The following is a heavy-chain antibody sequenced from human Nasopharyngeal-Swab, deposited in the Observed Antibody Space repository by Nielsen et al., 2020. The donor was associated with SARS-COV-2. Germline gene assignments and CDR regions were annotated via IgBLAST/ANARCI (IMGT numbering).Heavy chain of an antibody. V-gene: IGHV3-73*01. CDR1: GFTFSDSA. CDR3: TRCGGGCYSGRDY. CDR2: IRSKGNNYAT. D-gene: IGHD2-15*01. J-gene: IGHJ4*02. Sequence: GESLKISCAASGFTFSDSAIHWVRQASGKGLEWVGRIRSKGNNYATAYAASVKGRFTIFRDDPTNTAYLQMNSLKTEDTAVYYCTRCGGGCYSGRDYLGQGTLVTVSS.